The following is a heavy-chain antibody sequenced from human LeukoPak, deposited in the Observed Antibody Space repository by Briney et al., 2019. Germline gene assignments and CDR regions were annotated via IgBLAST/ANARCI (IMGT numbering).Heavy chain of an antibody. D-gene: IGHD3-16*02. Sequence: SETLSLTCTVSGGSISSSSYYWGWIRQPPGKGLEWVGSIYYSGSTYYNPSLKSRVTISVDTSKNQFSLQLHSVTAAHTAMYYCARPGITLGGVIVDHPFESWGQGSLVSVSS. V-gene: IGHV4-39*07. CDR3: ARPGITLGGVIVDHPFES. CDR2: IYYSGST. CDR1: GGSISSSSYY. J-gene: IGHJ4*02.